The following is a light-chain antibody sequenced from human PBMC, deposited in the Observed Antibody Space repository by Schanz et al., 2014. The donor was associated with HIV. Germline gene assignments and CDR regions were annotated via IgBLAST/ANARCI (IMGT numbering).Light chain of an antibody. CDR3: CSFAGSNSLL. CDR2: EGS. CDR1: NSDVGNYNY. Sequence: QSALTQPASVSGSPGQSITISCTGTNSDVGNYNYVSWYQQHPGKAPKLMIYEGSKRPSGVSNRFSGSKSGNTASLTISGLQSDDEADYFCCSFAGSNSLLFGGGTKLTVL. J-gene: IGLJ2*01. V-gene: IGLV2-23*01.